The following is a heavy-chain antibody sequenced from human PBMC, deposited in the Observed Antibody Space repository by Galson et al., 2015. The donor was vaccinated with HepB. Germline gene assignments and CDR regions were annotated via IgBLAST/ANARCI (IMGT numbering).Heavy chain of an antibody. D-gene: IGHD3-22*01. CDR1: GFTFSSYS. CDR3: ARSVYYDSSGPVNWFDP. J-gene: IGHJ5*02. CDR2: ISSSSSYI. Sequence: SLRLSCAASGFTFSSYSMNWVRQAPGKGLEWVSSISSSSSYIYYADSVEGRFTISRDNAKNSLYLQKNSLRAEDTAVYYCARSVYYDSSGPVNWFDPWGQGTLVTVSS. V-gene: IGHV3-21*01.